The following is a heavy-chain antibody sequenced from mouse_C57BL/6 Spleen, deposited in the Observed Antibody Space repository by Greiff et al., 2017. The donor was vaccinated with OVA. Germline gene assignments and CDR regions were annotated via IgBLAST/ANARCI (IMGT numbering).Heavy chain of an antibody. D-gene: IGHD2-1*01. CDR1: GFNIKDDY. Sequence: VQLQQSGAELVRPGASVKLSCTASGFNIKDDYMHWVKQRPEQGLEWIGWIDPENGDTEYASKFQGKATITADTSSNTAYLQLSSLTSEDTAVYYCTLSTMAKTRAMDYWGQGTSVTVSS. CDR2: IDPENGDT. CDR3: TLSTMAKTRAMDY. J-gene: IGHJ4*01. V-gene: IGHV14-4*01.